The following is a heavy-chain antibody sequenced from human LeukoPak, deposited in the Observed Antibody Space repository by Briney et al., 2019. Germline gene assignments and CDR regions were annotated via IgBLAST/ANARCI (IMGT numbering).Heavy chain of an antibody. CDR1: VGSISSGGYS. CDR2: IYHSGST. J-gene: IGHJ6*02. CDR3: ARGLWPGYGMDV. Sequence: SETLSLTCAVSVGSISSGGYSWSWIRQPPGKGLEWIGYIYHSGSTYYNPSLKSRVTISVDRSKNQFSLKLSSVTAADTAVYYCARGLWPGYGMDVWGQGITVTVSS. D-gene: IGHD3-10*02. V-gene: IGHV4-30-2*01.